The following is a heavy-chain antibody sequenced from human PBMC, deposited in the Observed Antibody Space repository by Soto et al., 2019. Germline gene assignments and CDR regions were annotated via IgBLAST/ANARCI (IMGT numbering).Heavy chain of an antibody. CDR3: ARRTGLQLFRYYYYYYGMDV. D-gene: IGHD2-21*02. CDR1: GYTFTSYD. CDR2: MNPNSGNT. J-gene: IGHJ6*02. Sequence: GASVKVSCKASGYTFTSYDINWVRQATGQGLEWMGWMNPNSGNTGYAQKFQGRVTMTRNTSISTAYMELSSLRSEDTAVYYCARRTGLQLFRYYYYYYGMDVWGQGTTVTVSS. V-gene: IGHV1-8*01.